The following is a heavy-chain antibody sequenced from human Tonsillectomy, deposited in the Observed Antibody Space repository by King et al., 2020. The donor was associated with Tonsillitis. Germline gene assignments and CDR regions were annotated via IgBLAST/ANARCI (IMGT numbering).Heavy chain of an antibody. CDR1: GFTFSDYY. Sequence: VQLVQSGGGLVKPGGSLRLSCAASGFTFSDYYMSWIRQAPGKGLEWISYISSGGSTIFYADSVKGRFTISRDNAKNSLYLQMSSLRAEDTAVYYCARDVREGDGTKTFDIWGQGTMVTVSS. D-gene: IGHD1-1*01. V-gene: IGHV3-11*01. CDR3: ARDVREGDGTKTFDI. CDR2: ISSGGSTI. J-gene: IGHJ3*02.